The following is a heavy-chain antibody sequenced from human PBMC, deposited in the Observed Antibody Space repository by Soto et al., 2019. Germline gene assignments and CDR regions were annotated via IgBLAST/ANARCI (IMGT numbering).Heavy chain of an antibody. V-gene: IGHV3-74*01. CDR1: GFTFSDFW. CDR3: GSGFEY. CDR2: INNDGSDT. J-gene: IGHJ4*02. Sequence: GGSLRLSCAASGFTFSDFWLHWVRQAPGKGLVWVARINNDGSDTSHADSVKGRFTMSRDNAKNMVYLQMNSLGVEDTAVYYCGSGFEYWGQGTQVTVSS.